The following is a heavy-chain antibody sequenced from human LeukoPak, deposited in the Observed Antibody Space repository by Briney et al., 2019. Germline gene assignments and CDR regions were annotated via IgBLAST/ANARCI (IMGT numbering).Heavy chain of an antibody. V-gene: IGHV3-33*01. CDR2: IWYDGGNK. D-gene: IGHD2-2*01. Sequence: PGRSLRLSCAASGFTFSSYGMHWVRQAPGKGLEWVAVIWYDGGNKYYADSVKGRFTISRDNSKNTLYLQMNSLRAEDTAVYYCARDGCSSTSCSNYFDYWGQGTLVTVSS. J-gene: IGHJ4*02. CDR3: ARDGCSSTSCSNYFDY. CDR1: GFTFSSYG.